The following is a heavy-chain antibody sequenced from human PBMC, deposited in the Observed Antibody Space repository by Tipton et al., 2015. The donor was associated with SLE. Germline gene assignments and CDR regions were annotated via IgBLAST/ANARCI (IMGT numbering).Heavy chain of an antibody. D-gene: IGHD6-19*01. CDR2: MNPNSGNT. CDR1: GYTFTSYD. CDR3: ARDIAVAGEGAFDI. Sequence: QSGAEVKKPGASVKVSCKASGYTFTSYDINWVRQATGQGLEWMGWMNPNSGNTGYAQKLQGRVTMTTDTSTSTAYMELRSLRSDDTAVYYCARDIAVAGEGAFDIWGQGTMVTVSS. V-gene: IGHV1-8*01. J-gene: IGHJ3*02.